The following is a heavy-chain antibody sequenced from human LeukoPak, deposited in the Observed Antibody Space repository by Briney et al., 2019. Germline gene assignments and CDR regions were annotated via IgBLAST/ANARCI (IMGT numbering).Heavy chain of an antibody. CDR3: TTDLGSRDIVVVPAAIMNAFDI. V-gene: IGHV3-15*01. CDR2: IKSKTDGGTT. D-gene: IGHD2-2*02. CDR1: GFTFSNAW. J-gene: IGHJ3*02. Sequence: PGGSLRLSCAASGFTFSNAWMSWVRQAPGKGLEWVGRIKSKTDGGTTDYAAPVKGRFTISRDDSKNTLYLQMNSLKTEDTAVYYCTTDLGSRDIVVVPAAIMNAFDIWGQGTMVTVSS.